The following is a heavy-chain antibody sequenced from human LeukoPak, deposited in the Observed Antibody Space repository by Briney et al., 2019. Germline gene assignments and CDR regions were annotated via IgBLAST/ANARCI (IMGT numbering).Heavy chain of an antibody. CDR2: ISSSSSYI. Sequence: GGSLRLSCAASGFTFSSYSMNWVRQAPGKGLEWVSSISSSSSYIYYADSVKGRFTISRDNAKNSLYLQMNSLRAEDTAVYYCARVMYSSSWPGAFDIWGQGTMVTVPS. J-gene: IGHJ3*02. D-gene: IGHD6-13*01. CDR1: GFTFSSYS. V-gene: IGHV3-21*01. CDR3: ARVMYSSSWPGAFDI.